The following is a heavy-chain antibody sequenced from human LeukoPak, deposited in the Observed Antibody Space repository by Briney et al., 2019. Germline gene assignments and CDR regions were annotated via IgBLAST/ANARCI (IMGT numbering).Heavy chain of an antibody. J-gene: IGHJ5*02. CDR2: INPNSGGT. CDR3: ARGDIVVVPAAQGSWFDP. Sequence: ASVKVSCKASGYTFTGYYMHWVRQAPGQGLEWMGWINPNSGGTNYAQKFQGWVTMTRDTSISTAYMELSRLRSDDTAVYYCARGDIVVVPAAQGSWFDPWGQGTLVTVSS. V-gene: IGHV1-2*04. CDR1: GYTFTGYY. D-gene: IGHD2-2*01.